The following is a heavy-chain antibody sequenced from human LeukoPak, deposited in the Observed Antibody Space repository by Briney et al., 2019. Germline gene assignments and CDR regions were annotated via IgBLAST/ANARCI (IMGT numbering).Heavy chain of an antibody. J-gene: IGHJ3*02. D-gene: IGHD2-8*01. Sequence: SETLSLTCAVSGGSVNSGSYYWSWIRQPPGKGLEWIGYIYYSGSTNYNPSLKSRVTISVDTSKNQFSLKLSSVTAADTAVYYCARQWSHDAFDIWGQGTMVTVSS. CDR1: GGSVNSGSYY. CDR2: IYYSGST. CDR3: ARQWSHDAFDI. V-gene: IGHV4-61*01.